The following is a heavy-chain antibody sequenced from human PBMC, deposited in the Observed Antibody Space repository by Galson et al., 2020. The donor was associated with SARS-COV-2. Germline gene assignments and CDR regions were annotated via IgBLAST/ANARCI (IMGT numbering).Heavy chain of an antibody. CDR3: ARDWMITGTTAVDY. CDR1: GFTFSDYY. V-gene: IGHV3-11*06. CDR2: ISSSSSYT. D-gene: IGHD1-7*01. Sequence: KLGESLKISCAASGFTFSDYYMSWIRQAPGKGLEWVSYISSSSSYTNYADSVKGRFTISRDNAKNSLYLQMNSLRAEDTAVYYCARDWMITGTTAVDYWGQGTLVTVSS. J-gene: IGHJ4*02.